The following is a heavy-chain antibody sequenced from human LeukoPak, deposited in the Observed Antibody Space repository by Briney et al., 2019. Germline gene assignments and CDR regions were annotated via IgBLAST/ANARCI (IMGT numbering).Heavy chain of an antibody. CDR2: ISAYNGNT. Sequence: ASVTVSFKASGYTFTNYGISWVRQAPGQGLEWMGWISAYNGNTNYAQKLQGRVTMTTDTSTSTAYMELRSLRSDDTAVYYCAREALTIFGVVIITGTFDYWGQGTLVTVSS. J-gene: IGHJ4*02. CDR1: GYTFTNYG. V-gene: IGHV1-18*01. CDR3: AREALTIFGVVIITGTFDY. D-gene: IGHD3-3*01.